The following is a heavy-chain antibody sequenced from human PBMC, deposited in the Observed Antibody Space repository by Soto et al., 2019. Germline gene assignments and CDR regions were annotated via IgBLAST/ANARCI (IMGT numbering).Heavy chain of an antibody. V-gene: IGHV3-23*01. CDR2: ISGSGGST. CDR3: AKSPLGDYLDV. Sequence: EVQLLESGGGLVQPGGSLRLSCAASGFTFSSYAMSWVRQAPGKGLEWVSAISGSGGSTYYADSVKGRFTISRDNAKNSLYLHMNDLRAEDTALYFCAKSPLGDYLDVWGQGTPVTVS. CDR1: GFTFSSYA. J-gene: IGHJ4*02.